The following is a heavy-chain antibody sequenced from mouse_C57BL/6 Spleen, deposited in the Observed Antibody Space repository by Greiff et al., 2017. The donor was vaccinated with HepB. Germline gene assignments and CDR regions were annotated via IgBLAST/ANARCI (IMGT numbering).Heavy chain of an antibody. Sequence: EVQLQQSGPELVKPGASVKISCKASGYTFTDYYMNWVKQSHGKSLEWIGDINPNNGGTSYNQKFKGKATLTVDKSSSTAYMELRSLTSEDSAVYYCARDRGSHLYYFDYWGQGTTLTVSS. CDR2: INPNNGGT. CDR3: ARDRGSHLYYFDY. CDR1: GYTFTDYY. J-gene: IGHJ2*01. V-gene: IGHV1-26*01. D-gene: IGHD1-1*02.